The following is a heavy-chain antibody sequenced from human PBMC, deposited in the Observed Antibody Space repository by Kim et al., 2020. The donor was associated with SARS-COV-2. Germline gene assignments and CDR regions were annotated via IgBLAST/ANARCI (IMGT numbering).Heavy chain of an antibody. D-gene: IGHD3-22*01. J-gene: IGHJ4*02. CDR1: GFTFSSYA. Sequence: GGSLRLSCAASGFTFSSYAMSWVRQAPGKGLEWVSVISGGGDRTYYADSVKGRFTISRDNSKNTLYLQMNSLRAEDTAVYYCAKDPYYYDSSASGAYFDYWGQGTLVTVSS. V-gene: IGHV3-23*01. CDR2: ISGGGDRT. CDR3: AKDPYYYDSSASGAYFDY.